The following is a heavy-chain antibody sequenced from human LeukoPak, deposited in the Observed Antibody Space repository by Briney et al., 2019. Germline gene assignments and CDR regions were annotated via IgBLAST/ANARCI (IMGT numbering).Heavy chain of an antibody. D-gene: IGHD1-20*01. V-gene: IGHV4-59*01. CDR3: ARDGITGWFDP. Sequence: TASETLSLTCTVSGGSISSYYWSWIRQPPGKGLEWIGYIYYSGSTNYNPSLKSRVTISVDTSKNQFSLKLSSVTAADTAVHYCARDGITGWFDPWGQGTLVTVSS. J-gene: IGHJ5*02. CDR2: IYYSGST. CDR1: GGSISSYY.